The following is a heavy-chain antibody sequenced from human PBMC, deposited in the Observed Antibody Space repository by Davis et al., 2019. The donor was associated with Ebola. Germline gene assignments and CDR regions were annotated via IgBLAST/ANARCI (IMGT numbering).Heavy chain of an antibody. V-gene: IGHV4-39*01. CDR3: ARGRRITFGGVTYYYYYYGMDV. Sequence: SETLSLTCTVSGGSISSSSYYWGWIRQPPGKGLEWIGRIYYSGSTYYNPSLKSRVTISVDTSKNQFSLKLSSVTAADTAVYYCARGRRITFGGVTYYYYYYGMDVWGQGTTVTVSS. D-gene: IGHD3-16*01. CDR1: GGSISSSSYY. J-gene: IGHJ6*02. CDR2: IYYSGST.